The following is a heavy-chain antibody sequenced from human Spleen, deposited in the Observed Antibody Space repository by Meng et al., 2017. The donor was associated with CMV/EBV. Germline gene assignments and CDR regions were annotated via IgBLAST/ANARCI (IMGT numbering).Heavy chain of an antibody. J-gene: IGHJ4*02. D-gene: IGHD2-21*01. V-gene: IGHV4-38-2*02. CDR3: ARRSAECGGDCYAFDY. CDR2: SYHSGST. CDR1: GYSISSGHY. Sequence: LRLSCTVSGYSISSGHYWGWIRQSPGKGLEWIASSYHSGSTHYNPSLKSRATISVDTSKNHFSLRLNSVTAADTAVYYCARRSAECGGDCYAFDYWGPGTQVTVSS.